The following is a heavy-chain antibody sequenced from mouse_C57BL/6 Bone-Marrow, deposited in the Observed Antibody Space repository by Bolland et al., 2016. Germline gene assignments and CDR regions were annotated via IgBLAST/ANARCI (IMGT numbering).Heavy chain of an antibody. D-gene: IGHD3-3*01. CDR3: ALRRGLAWFAY. Sequence: TSYNQKFKGKATLTVDKSSSTAYMELRRLTSEDSAVYYCALRRGLAWFAYWGQGTLV. V-gene: IGHV1-26*01. J-gene: IGHJ3*01. CDR2: T.